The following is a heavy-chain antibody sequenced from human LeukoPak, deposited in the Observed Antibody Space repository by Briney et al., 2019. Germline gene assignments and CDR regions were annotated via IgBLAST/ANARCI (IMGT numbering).Heavy chain of an antibody. D-gene: IGHD3-22*01. CDR1: GFTFSDYY. Sequence: AGGSLRLSCAASGFTFSDYYMSWIRQAPGKGLEWVSYISRSSSYYADSVKGRFTISRDNAKNSLYLQMNSLRAEDTAVYYCARLSYDSSGYYPFDYWGQGTLVTVSS. J-gene: IGHJ4*02. CDR3: ARLSYDSSGYYPFDY. CDR2: ISRSSS. V-gene: IGHV3-11*06.